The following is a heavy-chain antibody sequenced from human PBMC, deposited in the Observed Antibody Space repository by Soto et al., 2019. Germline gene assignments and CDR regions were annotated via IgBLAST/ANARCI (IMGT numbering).Heavy chain of an antibody. J-gene: IGHJ4*02. V-gene: IGHV4-31*03. CDR3: ARDIGGYGALDY. D-gene: IGHD3-16*01. CDR1: GGSISSGYY. Sequence: QVQLQESGPGLVKPSQTLSLTCTVSGGSISSGYYWSWIRQLPGKGLEFIAYIYYSGSAYYNPSLKSRLSISVDTSNNQFSLKLSSVTAADSAVYYYARDIGGYGALDYWGQGSLVTVSS. CDR2: IYYSGSA.